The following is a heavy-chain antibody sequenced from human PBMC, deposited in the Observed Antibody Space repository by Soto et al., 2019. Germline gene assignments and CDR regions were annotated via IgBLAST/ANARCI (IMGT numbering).Heavy chain of an antibody. CDR1: GYTFTSYD. CDR3: ARADRYCISTSGSLWFDP. Sequence: QVQLVQSGAEVKKPWASVKVSCNASGYTFTSYDINWVRQATGQGLEWMGWMNPNSGNTGYAQKFQGRVTMTRNTSISTVYMELSSLRSDDTAVYYCARADRYCISTSGSLWFDPWGQGNLVSVFS. V-gene: IGHV1-8*01. CDR2: MNPNSGNT. J-gene: IGHJ5*02. D-gene: IGHD2-2*01.